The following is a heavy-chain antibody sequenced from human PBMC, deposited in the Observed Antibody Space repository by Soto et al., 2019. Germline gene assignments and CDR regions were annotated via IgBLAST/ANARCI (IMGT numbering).Heavy chain of an antibody. Sequence: GGSLRLSCVASGFVFKNYEMNWVRQAPGKGLEWISYISNSGNTIYVADSMRGRFTISRDNAKNSLFLQMNSLRADDTAVYYCARDIDNRDYYYGMDVWGQGTTVTVYS. D-gene: IGHD1-20*01. J-gene: IGHJ6*02. V-gene: IGHV3-48*03. CDR1: GFVFKNYE. CDR3: ARDIDNRDYYYGMDV. CDR2: ISNSGNTI.